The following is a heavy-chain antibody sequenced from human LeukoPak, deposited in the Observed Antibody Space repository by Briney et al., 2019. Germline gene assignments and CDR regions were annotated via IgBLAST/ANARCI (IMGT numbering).Heavy chain of an antibody. CDR1: GGSFSSSTYY. Sequence: SETLSLTCTVSGGSFSSSTYYWGWIRQPPGKGLEWIGSIYYSGSTYYNPSLKSRVTISVDTSKNQFSLKLSSVTAADTAVYYCARRSDSSGYPFDYWGQGTLVTVSS. V-gene: IGHV4-39*07. CDR3: ARRSDSSGYPFDY. D-gene: IGHD3-22*01. CDR2: IYYSGST. J-gene: IGHJ4*02.